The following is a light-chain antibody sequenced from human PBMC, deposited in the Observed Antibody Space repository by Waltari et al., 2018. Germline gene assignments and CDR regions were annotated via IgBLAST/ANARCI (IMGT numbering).Light chain of an antibody. CDR1: SANVGKYN. V-gene: IGLV1-44*01. CDR2: STD. J-gene: IGLJ3*02. CDR3: AAWDDTLKGRV. Sequence: QSVLTQPPSASGTPGERVTIPCYGSSANVGKYNVNWFQQFPGTAPKLLIYSTDQPASGVSDGFSGSKSGTSASLVISGLRSEDEADYHCAAWDDTLKGRVFGGGTKLTVL.